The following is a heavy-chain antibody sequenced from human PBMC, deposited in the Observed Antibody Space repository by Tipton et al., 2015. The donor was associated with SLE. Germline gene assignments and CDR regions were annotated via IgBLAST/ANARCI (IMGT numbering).Heavy chain of an antibody. Sequence: TLSLTCAVSAYSISSGYYWGWIRQPPGKGLEWIGSIYHSGSTYYNPSLKSRVTISVDTSKNQFSLKLSSVTAADTAVYYCARDQGYCSGGTCWTFDYWGQGTLVTVSP. D-gene: IGHD2-15*01. CDR1: AYSISSGYY. CDR3: ARDQGYCSGGTCWTFDY. J-gene: IGHJ4*02. CDR2: IYHSGST. V-gene: IGHV4-38-2*02.